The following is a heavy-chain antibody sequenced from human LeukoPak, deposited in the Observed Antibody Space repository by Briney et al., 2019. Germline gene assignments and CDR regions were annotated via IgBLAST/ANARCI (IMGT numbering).Heavy chain of an antibody. CDR1: GFTFSGSA. Sequence: PGGSLRLSCAASGFTFSGSAMHWVRQASGKGLEWVSYISSSSSTIYYADSVKGRFTISRDNAKNSLYLQMNSLRAEDTAVYYCARDRAVAGTFDPWGQGTLVTVSS. V-gene: IGHV3-48*04. D-gene: IGHD6-19*01. J-gene: IGHJ5*02. CDR3: ARDRAVAGTFDP. CDR2: ISSSSSTI.